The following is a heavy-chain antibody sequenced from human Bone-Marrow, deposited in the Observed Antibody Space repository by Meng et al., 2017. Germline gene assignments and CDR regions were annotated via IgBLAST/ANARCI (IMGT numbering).Heavy chain of an antibody. Sequence: GGSLRLSCAASGFTFSNACMTWVRQAPGKGLEWIGRMKSNVDGGTVYYAAAVKGRFFISRDDSENTFYLQMNSLKTEDTAVYDGSGHVDYWGHGTLVTVSS. J-gene: IGHJ4*01. CDR2: MKSNVDGGTV. CDR1: GFTFSNAC. V-gene: IGHV3-15*01. CDR3: SGHVDY.